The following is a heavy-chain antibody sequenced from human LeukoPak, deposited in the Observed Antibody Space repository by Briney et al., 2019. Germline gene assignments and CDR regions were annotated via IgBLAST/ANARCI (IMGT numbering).Heavy chain of an antibody. CDR2: IRYDGSNK. Sequence: GGSLRLSCAASGFTFSSYGMHWVRQAPGKGLEWVAFIRYDGSNKYYADYVKGRFTISRDNSKNTLYLQMNSLRAEDTAVYYSAKDQPGHGGNSGYYFDYWGQGTLVTVSS. CDR1: GFTFSSYG. V-gene: IGHV3-30*02. D-gene: IGHD4-23*01. CDR3: AKDQPGHGGNSGYYFDY. J-gene: IGHJ4*02.